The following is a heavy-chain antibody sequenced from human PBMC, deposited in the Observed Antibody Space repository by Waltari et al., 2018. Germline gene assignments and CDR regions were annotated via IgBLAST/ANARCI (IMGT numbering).Heavy chain of an antibody. CDR1: GFTFSSYT. CDR3: AKERGASRIYFLDY. J-gene: IGHJ4*02. Sequence: EDQLLQSGGGLVQPGGSLRLSFSASGFTFSSYTMDWVRQAQGKGLGWVSAITSGGRTYYADAVGGRFTVSRDNSKSTLYLEMNSLRAEDTAVYYCAKERGASRIYFLDYWGQGSLVTVSS. D-gene: IGHD3-10*01. CDR2: ITSGGRT. V-gene: IGHV3-23*01.